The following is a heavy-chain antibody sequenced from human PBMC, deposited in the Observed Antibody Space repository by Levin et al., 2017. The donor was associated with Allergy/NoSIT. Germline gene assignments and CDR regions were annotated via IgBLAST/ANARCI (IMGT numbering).Heavy chain of an antibody. J-gene: IGHJ1*01. CDR3: AHKTNIPARGTSKTFQP. CDR2: IFWDDDE. Sequence: SGPTLVKPTQTLTLTCTFSGFSLSTSGVGVGWFRQPPGKALEWLALIFWDDDERYSPSLKNRLTITKDTSKNQVVLTMTNMDPVDTATYYCAHKTNIPARGTSKTFQPWGQGTLVTVSS. CDR1: GFSLSTSGVG. V-gene: IGHV2-5*02. D-gene: IGHD6-13*01.